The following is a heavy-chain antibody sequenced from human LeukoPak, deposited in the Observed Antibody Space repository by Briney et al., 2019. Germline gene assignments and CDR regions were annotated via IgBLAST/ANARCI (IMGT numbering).Heavy chain of an antibody. CDR2: MNPNSGNT. CDR1: GYTFTSYD. CDR3: ARALNSGYDGSPPPIAFDI. D-gene: IGHD5-12*01. J-gene: IGHJ3*02. Sequence: ASVKVSCKASGYTFTSYDINWVRQATGQGLEWMGWMNPNSGNTGYAQKFQGRVTMTRNTSISTAYMELSSLRSEDTAVYFCARALNSGYDGSPPPIAFDIWGQGTMVTVSS. V-gene: IGHV1-8*01.